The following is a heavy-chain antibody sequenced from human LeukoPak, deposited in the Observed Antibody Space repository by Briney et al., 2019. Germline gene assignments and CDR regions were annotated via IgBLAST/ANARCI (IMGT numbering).Heavy chain of an antibody. CDR3: ARSPGGGSSGYYYRTTYFDY. D-gene: IGHD3-22*01. CDR1: GGSISSGGYS. Sequence: SETLSLTCAVSGGSISSGGYSWSWIRQPPGKSLEWIGYIYHSGSTYYNPSLKSRVTISVDRSKNQFSLKLSSVTAADTAVYYCARSPGGGSSGYYYRTTYFDYWGQGTLVIVSS. J-gene: IGHJ4*02. V-gene: IGHV4-30-2*01. CDR2: IYHSGST.